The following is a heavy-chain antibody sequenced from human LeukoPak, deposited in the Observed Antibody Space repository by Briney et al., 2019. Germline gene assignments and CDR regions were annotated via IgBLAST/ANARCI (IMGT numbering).Heavy chain of an antibody. J-gene: IGHJ4*02. CDR1: GGSISSYY. D-gene: IGHD2-15*01. CDR3: ARGGGVAARFSVLLSFDY. CDR2: IYYSGST. Sequence: SETLSLTCTVSGGSISSYYWSWIRQPPGKGLEWIGYIYYSGSTNYNPSLKSRVTISVDTSKDQFSLKLSSVTAADTAVYYCARGGGVAARFSVLLSFDYWGQGTLVTVSS. V-gene: IGHV4-59*01.